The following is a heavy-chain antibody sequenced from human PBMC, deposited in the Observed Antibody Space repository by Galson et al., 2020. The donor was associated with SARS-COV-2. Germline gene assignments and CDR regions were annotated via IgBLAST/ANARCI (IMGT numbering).Heavy chain of an antibody. D-gene: IGHD3-16*01. CDR1: GYTFTGYY. CDR2: INPNSGGT. V-gene: IGHV1-2*02. Sequence: GASVKVSCKASGYTFTGYYMHWVRQAPGQGLEWMGWINPNSGGTNYAQKFQGRVTMTRDTSISTAYMELSRLRSDDTAVYYCARGHDYVWEKNWFDPWGQGTLVTVSS. CDR3: ARGHDYVWEKNWFDP. J-gene: IGHJ5*02.